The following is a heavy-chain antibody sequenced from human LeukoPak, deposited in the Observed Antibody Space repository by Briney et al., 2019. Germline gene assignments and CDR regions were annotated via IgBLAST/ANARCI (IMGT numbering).Heavy chain of an antibody. CDR3: AKRGGSGWYDY. V-gene: IGHV3-48*01. J-gene: IGHJ4*02. Sequence: GGSLRLSCAASGFTFSSYSMNWVRQAPGKGLEWVSYISSSSSTIYYADSVKGRFTISRDNAKNSLYLQMNSLRAEDTAVYYCAKRGGSGWYDYWGQGTLVTVSS. CDR1: GFTFSSYS. D-gene: IGHD6-13*01. CDR2: ISSSSSTI.